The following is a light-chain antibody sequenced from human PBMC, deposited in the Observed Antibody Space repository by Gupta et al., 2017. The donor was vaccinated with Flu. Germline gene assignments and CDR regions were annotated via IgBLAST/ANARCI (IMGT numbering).Light chain of an antibody. V-gene: IGLV1-44*01. CDR3: AAWDDSLNGHYV. CDR2: GNN. Sequence: QSVLAQPPSASGTPGQRVTNSCSGSSSNIGSNTVNWYQQVPGTAPKLLIYGNNQRPSGVPDRFSGSKSGTSASLAISGLQSEDEADYYCAAWDDSLNGHYVFGTGTKVTVL. CDR1: SSNIGSNT. J-gene: IGLJ1*01.